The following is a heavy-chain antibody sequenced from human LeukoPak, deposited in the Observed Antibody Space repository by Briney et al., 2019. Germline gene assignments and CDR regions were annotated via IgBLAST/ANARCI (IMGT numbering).Heavy chain of an antibody. Sequence: SETLSLTCTVSGFSISSYYWSWIRQPPGKGLEWIGYIYYSGSTNYNPSLKSRVTISVDTSTNQFSLKLSSVTAADTAVYYCARRTVTRGVDYWGQGTLVTVSS. J-gene: IGHJ4*02. CDR1: GFSISSYY. CDR2: IYYSGST. V-gene: IGHV4-59*08. CDR3: ARRTVTRGVDY. D-gene: IGHD4-17*01.